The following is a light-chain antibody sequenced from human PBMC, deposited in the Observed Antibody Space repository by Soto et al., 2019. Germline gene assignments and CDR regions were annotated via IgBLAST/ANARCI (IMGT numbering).Light chain of an antibody. V-gene: IGLV2-14*01. CDR1: GSDVGGYNY. CDR2: DVS. J-gene: IGLJ2*01. CDR3: SSYTSASTPLV. Sequence: QSALTQPASVSGSPGQSITISCTGTGSDVGGYNYVSWYQQHPGKAPKVMIYDVSNRPSGVSNSFSGSKSGNTASLTISGLQAEDEADYYCSSYTSASTPLVFGGGTQLTVL.